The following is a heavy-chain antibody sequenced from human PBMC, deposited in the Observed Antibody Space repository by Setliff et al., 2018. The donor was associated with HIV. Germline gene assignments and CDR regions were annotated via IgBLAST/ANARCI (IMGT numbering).Heavy chain of an antibody. D-gene: IGHD6-19*01. CDR2: INQSGST. Sequence: TLSLTCVAHGGSFSDYYWSWIRQPPGKGLEWIGEINQSGSTDYSPPLKSRVTISIDASTNQVSLTLSSVTAADTAVYYCARHSGSSGWYFSDGYYHYMDVWGKGTTVTVSS. V-gene: IGHV4-34*01. J-gene: IGHJ6*03. CDR3: ARHSGSSGWYFSDGYYHYMDV. CDR1: GGSFSDYY.